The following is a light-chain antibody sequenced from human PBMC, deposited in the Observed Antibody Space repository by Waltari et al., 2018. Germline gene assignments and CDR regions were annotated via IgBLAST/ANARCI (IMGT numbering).Light chain of an antibody. CDR3: QQRSNWPGYT. J-gene: IGKJ2*01. Sequence: EIVLTQSPATLSFSPGERATLSCRASQSVSSYLAWYQQKPGQAPRLLIDDASNRATGIPARFSGSGSGTDFTLTINSLEPEDFAVYYCQQRSNWPGYTFGQGTKLEIK. CDR1: QSVSSY. V-gene: IGKV3-11*01. CDR2: DAS.